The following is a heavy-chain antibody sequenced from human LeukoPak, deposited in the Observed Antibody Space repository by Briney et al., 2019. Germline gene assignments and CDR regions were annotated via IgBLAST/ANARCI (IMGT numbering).Heavy chain of an antibody. CDR3: ARADRTSWFDY. Sequence: GGSLRLSCAASRFTFSDYYMVWIRQAPGKGPEWISYISNSGNYANYADSVKGRFTISRDNAKNSLSLQMNSLRPDDTAVYYCARADRTSWFDYWGQGILVTVSS. D-gene: IGHD2-2*01. CDR2: ISNSGNYA. V-gene: IGHV3-11*05. J-gene: IGHJ4*02. CDR1: RFTFSDYY.